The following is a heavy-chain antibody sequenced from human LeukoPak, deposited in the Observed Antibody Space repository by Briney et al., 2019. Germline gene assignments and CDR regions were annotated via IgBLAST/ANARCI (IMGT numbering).Heavy chain of an antibody. V-gene: IGHV3-30*02. J-gene: IGHJ4*02. CDR3: AKAGDTPTYYFDY. Sequence: GGSLRLSCAASGFTFSSYGMHWVRQAPGKGLEWVAFIRYDGSNKYYADSVKGRFTISRDNSKNTLYLQMNSLRAEDTAVYYCAKAGDTPTYYFDYWGQGTLVTVSS. CDR2: IRYDGSNK. CDR1: GFTFSSYG. D-gene: IGHD2-15*01.